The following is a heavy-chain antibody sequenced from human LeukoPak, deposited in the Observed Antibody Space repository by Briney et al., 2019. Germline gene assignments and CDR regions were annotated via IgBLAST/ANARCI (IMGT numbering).Heavy chain of an antibody. J-gene: IGHJ4*02. CDR2: IYTSGST. V-gene: IGHV4-4*07. CDR3: AGEAPYYYDSSGYRLY. CDR1: GGSISSYY. D-gene: IGHD3-22*01. Sequence: SETLSLTCTVSGGSISSYYWSWIRQPAGKGLEWIGRIYTSGSTNYDPSLKSRVTMSVDTSKNQFSLKLSSVTAADTAVYYCAGEAPYYYDSSGYRLYWGQGTLVTVSS.